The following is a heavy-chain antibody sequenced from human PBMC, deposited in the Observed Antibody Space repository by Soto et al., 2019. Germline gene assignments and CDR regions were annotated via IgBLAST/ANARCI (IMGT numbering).Heavy chain of an antibody. CDR3: VKNSGWINT. J-gene: IGHJ5*02. Sequence: QLLQSGGGLVQPGGSLTRSCAASGFTFGTTDMSWVRQAPGEGLEWVSTIDGSGGITYYADSVKGRFTISRDNSRNPVYLHMNSLRGDDTALYYCVKNSGWINTWGQGALVTVSS. CDR2: IDGSGGIT. CDR1: GFTFGTTD. D-gene: IGHD3-10*01. V-gene: IGHV3-23*01.